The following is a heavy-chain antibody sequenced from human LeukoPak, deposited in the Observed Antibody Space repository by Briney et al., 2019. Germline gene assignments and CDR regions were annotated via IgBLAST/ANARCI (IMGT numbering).Heavy chain of an antibody. D-gene: IGHD3-10*01. J-gene: IGHJ4*02. CDR3: AKEGSLRDFDY. CDR1: GFTFSSYG. CDR2: ISYDGTNK. V-gene: IGHV3-30*18. Sequence: KTGGSLRLSCAASGFTFSSYGMHWVRQAPGKALEWVAVISYDGTNKYYADSVKGRFTISRDNSKNTLYLQMNSLRAEDTAVYYCAKEGSLRDFDYWGQGTLVTVSS.